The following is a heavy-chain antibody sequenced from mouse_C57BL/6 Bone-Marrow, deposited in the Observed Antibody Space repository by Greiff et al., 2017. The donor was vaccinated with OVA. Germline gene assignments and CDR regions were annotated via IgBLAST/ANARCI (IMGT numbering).Heavy chain of an antibody. V-gene: IGHV1-81*01. CDR1: GYTFTSYG. Sequence: QVQLKQSGAELARPGASVKLSCKASGYTFTSYGISWVKQRTGQGLEWIGEIYPRSGNTYYNEKFKGKATLTADKSSSTAYMELRSLTSEDSAVYFCVREGSPRDWGQGTTLTVSS. CDR3: VREGSPRD. J-gene: IGHJ2*01. CDR2: IYPRSGNT.